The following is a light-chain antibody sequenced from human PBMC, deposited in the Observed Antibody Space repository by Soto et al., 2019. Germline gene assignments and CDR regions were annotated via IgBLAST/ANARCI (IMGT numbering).Light chain of an antibody. CDR1: QSVDIS. CDR2: GAS. J-gene: IGKJ1*01. Sequence: EIVMTQSPPTLSVSPGERVTLSCRASQSVDISLAWYQQKPGQAPRLLIYGASTRATDMPGTFSGRGSGTEFTLTISSLRPEDFAVYYCQQYRSWPRTFGQGTKVDIK. CDR3: QQYRSWPRT. V-gene: IGKV3-15*01.